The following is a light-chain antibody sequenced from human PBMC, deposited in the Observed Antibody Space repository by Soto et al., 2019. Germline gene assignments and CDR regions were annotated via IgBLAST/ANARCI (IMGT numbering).Light chain of an antibody. CDR1: QSISSW. CDR3: QQYNSYSPT. V-gene: IGKV1-5*01. J-gene: IGKJ1*01. Sequence: DIQMTQSPSTLSASVGDRVTITCRASQSISSWLAWYQQKPGKAPKLLIYDASSLESGVPSRFSGRGSGTEFTLPISSLQPDDFATYYCQQYNSYSPTFGQGTKVEIK. CDR2: DAS.